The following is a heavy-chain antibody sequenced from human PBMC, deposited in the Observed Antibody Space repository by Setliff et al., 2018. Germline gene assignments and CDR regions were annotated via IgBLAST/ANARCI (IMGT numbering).Heavy chain of an antibody. CDR3: ARTPRGGNSAFDI. D-gene: IGHD2-21*01. J-gene: IGHJ3*02. CDR1: GASISSDNW. V-gene: IGHV4-4*02. Sequence: TLSLTCAVSGASISSDNWWSWVRQPPGEGLEWIGEIYHTENSNYNPSLKGRVTISIDKFSHQFSLRLTSVTAADTAVYYCARTPRGGNSAFDIWGQGTMVTVSS. CDR2: IYHTENS.